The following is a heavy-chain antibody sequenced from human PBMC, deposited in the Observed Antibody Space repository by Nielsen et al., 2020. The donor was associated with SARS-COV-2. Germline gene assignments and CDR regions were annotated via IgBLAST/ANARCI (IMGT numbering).Heavy chain of an antibody. CDR2: ISYDGSNK. V-gene: IGHV3-30-3*01. Sequence: GESLKISCAASGFTFSSYAMHWVRQAPGKGLEWVAVISYDGSNKYYADSVKGRFTISRDNSKNTLYLQMSSLRAEDTAVYYCARDFAPYYYYGMDVWGQGTTVTVSS. J-gene: IGHJ6*02. CDR1: GFTFSSYA. CDR3: ARDFAPYYYYGMDV.